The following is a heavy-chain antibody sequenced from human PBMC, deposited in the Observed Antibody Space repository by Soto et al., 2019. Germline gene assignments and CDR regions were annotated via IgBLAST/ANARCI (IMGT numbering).Heavy chain of an antibody. J-gene: IGHJ4*02. D-gene: IGHD6-19*01. V-gene: IGHV4-4*02. CDR2: IYHSGST. CDR1: GGSISSSNW. CDR3: AITGIAVAGVSSV. Sequence: PSETLSLTCAVSGGSISSSNWWSWVRQPPGKGLEWIGEIYHSGSTNYNPSLKSRVTISVDKSKNQFSLKLSSVTAADTAVYYCAITGIAVAGVSSVWGQGTLVTGSS.